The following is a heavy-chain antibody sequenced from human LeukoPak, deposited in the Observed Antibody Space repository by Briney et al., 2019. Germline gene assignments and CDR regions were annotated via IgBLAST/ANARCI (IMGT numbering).Heavy chain of an antibody. CDR2: IIPIFGTA. Sequence: SVKVSCKASGGTFSSYAISWVRQAPGQGLEWMGGIIPIFGTANYAQKFQGRVTITADESTSTVYMELSSLRSEDTAVYYCARGGQWLVYRYFDYWGQGTLVTVSS. CDR3: ARGGQWLVYRYFDY. V-gene: IGHV1-69*13. CDR1: GGTFSSYA. J-gene: IGHJ4*02. D-gene: IGHD6-19*01.